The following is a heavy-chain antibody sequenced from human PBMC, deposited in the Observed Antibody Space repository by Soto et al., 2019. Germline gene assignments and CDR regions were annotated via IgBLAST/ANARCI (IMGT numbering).Heavy chain of an antibody. D-gene: IGHD2-15*01. J-gene: IGHJ4*02. CDR1: GYTFTGYY. Sequence: QVQLVQSGAEVKKPGASVKVSCKASGYTFTGYYIHWVRQAPGQGLAWMGWINPNSGGTKYPQKFQGRVTMTMDTSIRTVYMSLTGLKSDDTAVYFCARDLAKGGGSAGFDYWGQGTLVAVAS. CDR2: INPNSGGT. CDR3: ARDLAKGGGSAGFDY. V-gene: IGHV1-2*02.